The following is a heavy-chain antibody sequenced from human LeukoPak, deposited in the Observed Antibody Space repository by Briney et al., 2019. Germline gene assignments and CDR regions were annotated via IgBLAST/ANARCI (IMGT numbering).Heavy chain of an antibody. J-gene: IGHJ3*02. CDR1: GFTVSSSY. Sequence: GGSLRLSCAASGFTVSSSYMSWVRQAPGKGLEWVSIIYSGGSTYYADSVKGRFTISRDNSKNTLYLQMNSLRAEDTAVYYCTRGGGSYPRFAFDIWGQGTMVTVSS. V-gene: IGHV3-66*01. D-gene: IGHD1-26*01. CDR3: TRGGGSYPRFAFDI. CDR2: IYSGGST.